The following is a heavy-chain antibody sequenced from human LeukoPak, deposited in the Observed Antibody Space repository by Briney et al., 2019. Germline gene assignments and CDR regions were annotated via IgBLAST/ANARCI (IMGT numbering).Heavy chain of an antibody. Sequence: PSETLSLTCAVSGGSISSSNRWSWVRQPPGKGLEWIGEIYHSGSTNYNPSLKSRVTISVDKSKNQFSLKLSSVTAADTAVYFCARVTREAARYWYFDLWGRGTLVTASS. D-gene: IGHD6-6*01. CDR3: ARVTREAARYWYFDL. CDR2: IYHSGST. CDR1: GGSISSSNR. V-gene: IGHV4-4*02. J-gene: IGHJ2*01.